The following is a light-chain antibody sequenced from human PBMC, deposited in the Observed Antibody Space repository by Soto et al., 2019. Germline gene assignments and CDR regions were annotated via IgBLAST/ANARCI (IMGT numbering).Light chain of an antibody. Sequence: QSALTQPASVSGSPGQSITISCTGTNSDVGGYDYVSWYQHHPGKAPKLMIFDVSHRPSGVSDRFSGSKSGNTASLTISGLQAADEADYYCSSYTSTNIPIFGGGTQLTVL. V-gene: IGLV2-14*03. CDR3: SSYTSTNIPI. J-gene: IGLJ7*01. CDR2: DVS. CDR1: NSDVGGYDY.